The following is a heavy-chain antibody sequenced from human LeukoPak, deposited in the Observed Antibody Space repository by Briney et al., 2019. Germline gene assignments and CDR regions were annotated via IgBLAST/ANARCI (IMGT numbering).Heavy chain of an antibody. CDR3: VRAAPGDCSSTSCSLFDN. Sequence: GGSLRRSCAGSGFTFNNYAMSWVRRAPRKGLEWVSTIMIGGDGKHYADSVKGRFTISRDRSESTLYLQMNGLRAEDTAVYYCVRAAPGDCSSTSCSLFDNWGQGTLVTVSS. J-gene: IGHJ4*02. CDR2: IMIGGDGK. D-gene: IGHD2-2*01. V-gene: IGHV3-23*01. CDR1: GFTFNNYA.